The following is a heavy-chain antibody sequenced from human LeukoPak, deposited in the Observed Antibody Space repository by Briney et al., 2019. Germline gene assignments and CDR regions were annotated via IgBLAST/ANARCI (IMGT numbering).Heavy chain of an antibody. J-gene: IGHJ4*02. Sequence: ASVKVSCKASGYTFTSYGISWVRQAPGQGLEWMGWISAYNGNTNYAQKLQGRVTMTTDTSTSTAYMELRSLRSDDTAVYYCARDPATTVVTPYDYWGQGTLVTVSS. CDR3: ARDPATTVVTPYDY. V-gene: IGHV1-18*01. D-gene: IGHD4-23*01. CDR1: GYTFTSYG. CDR2: ISAYNGNT.